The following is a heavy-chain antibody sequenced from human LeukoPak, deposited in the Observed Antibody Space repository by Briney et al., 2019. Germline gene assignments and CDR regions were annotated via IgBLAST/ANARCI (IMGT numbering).Heavy chain of an antibody. J-gene: IGHJ4*02. CDR2: ISGSGGST. D-gene: IGHD6-13*01. V-gene: IGHV3-23*01. CDR1: GYTFSSYA. Sequence: RGGSLRLSCAASGYTFSSYAMSWVRQAPGKGLEWVSAISGSGGSTYYADSVKGRFTVPRDNPKHTLYLQMHTLRAQDTAVYYCAKERYSSWCEPYARWGQGTLVTVSS. CDR3: AKERYSSWCEPYAR.